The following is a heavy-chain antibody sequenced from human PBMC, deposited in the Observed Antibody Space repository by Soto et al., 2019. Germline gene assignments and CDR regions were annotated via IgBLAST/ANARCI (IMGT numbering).Heavy chain of an antibody. V-gene: IGHV4-39*02. CDR1: CFYIISSSYF. Sequence: TFVTLPPPCTVPCFYIISSSYFLGWIRQPPGKGLEWIGSIFYSGSTYYDPSLKSRVTISVDTSKNQFSLKLSSVTAADTAVYYCARDRGSYSSSSYTPSYYYYYGMDVWGQGTTVTVSS. CDR3: ARDRGSYSSSSYTPSYYYYYGMDV. D-gene: IGHD6-6*01. J-gene: IGHJ6*02. CDR2: IFYSGST.